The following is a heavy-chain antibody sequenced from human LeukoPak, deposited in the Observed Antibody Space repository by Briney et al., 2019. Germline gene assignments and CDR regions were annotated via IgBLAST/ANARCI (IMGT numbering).Heavy chain of an antibody. CDR2: IKQDGSRQ. J-gene: IGHJ4*02. CDR1: GIIFKNFW. D-gene: IGHD3-10*01. Sequence: GGSLRLSCTTSGIIFKNFWMSWVRQAPGKGLEWVANIKQDGSRQFYVDSVKGRFTISRDNAKNSMYLQMNNLRVEDTAVYYCVNAITLPDWGQGTLVTVSS. CDR3: VNAITLPD. V-gene: IGHV3-7*01.